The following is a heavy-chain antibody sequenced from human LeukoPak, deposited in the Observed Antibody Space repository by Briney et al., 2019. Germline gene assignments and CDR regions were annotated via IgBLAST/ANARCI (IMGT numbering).Heavy chain of an antibody. CDR1: GYTFTSYG. CDR3: ARAPIVGATSDFDLDY. D-gene: IGHD1-26*01. Sequence: ASVKVSCKASGYTFTSYGISWVRQAPGQGLEWMGWISAYNGNTNYAQKLQGRATMTTDTSTSTAYMELRSLRSDDTAVYYCARAPIVGATSDFDLDYWGQGTLDTVSS. V-gene: IGHV1-18*01. CDR2: ISAYNGNT. J-gene: IGHJ4*02.